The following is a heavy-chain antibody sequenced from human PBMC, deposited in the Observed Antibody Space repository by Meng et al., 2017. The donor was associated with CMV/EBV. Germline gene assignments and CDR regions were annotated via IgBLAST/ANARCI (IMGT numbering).Heavy chain of an antibody. CDR3: AKDMRRNGDYTAWDY. CDR2: ISWNSGSI. CDR1: GFTFDDYA. V-gene: IGHV3-9*03. D-gene: IGHD4-17*01. J-gene: IGHJ4*02. Sequence: LSLTCAASGFTFDDYAMHWVRQAPGKGLEWVSGISWNSGSIGYADSVKGRFTISRDNAKNSLYLQMNSLRAEDMALYYCAKDMRRNGDYTAWDYWGQGTLVTVSS.